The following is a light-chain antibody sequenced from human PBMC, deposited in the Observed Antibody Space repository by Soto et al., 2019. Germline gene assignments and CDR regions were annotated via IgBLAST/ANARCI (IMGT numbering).Light chain of an antibody. J-gene: IGKJ1*01. V-gene: IGKV1-9*01. CDR3: QQLSSYPRT. CDR1: QGISSY. CDR2: AAS. Sequence: DIQMTQSPATLSASVGDRVTITCRASQGISSYLAWYQQTPGKAPKLLIYAASTLQSGVPSRFIGSGSGADFTLTISSLQPDDFATDYCQQLSSYPRTFGQGTKVDIK.